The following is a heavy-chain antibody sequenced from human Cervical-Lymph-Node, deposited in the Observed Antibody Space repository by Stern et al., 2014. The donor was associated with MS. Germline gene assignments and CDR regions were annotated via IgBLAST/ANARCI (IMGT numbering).Heavy chain of an antibody. J-gene: IGHJ6*02. CDR2: VIPIFGRT. D-gene: IGHD6-6*01. V-gene: IGHV1-69*01. CDR3: ATSLSARRNANFDHYYGMDV. CDR1: GGTFRSYA. Sequence: QVQLVQSGAEVKKPGSSVKISCKASGGTFRSYAIIWVRQAPGQGLEWMGGVIPIFGRTNYAQNFQGRVTITADESMSTIYMEVSSLRSDDTAVYYCATSLSARRNANFDHYYGMDVWGQGTTVTVSS.